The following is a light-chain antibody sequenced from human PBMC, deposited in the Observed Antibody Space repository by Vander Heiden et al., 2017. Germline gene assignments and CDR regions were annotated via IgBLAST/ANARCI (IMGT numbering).Light chain of an antibody. CDR1: SSDVGAYNY. Sequence: QSALTQPASVSGPPGQSITISCTGTSSDVGAYNYVSWYQQHPGKAPKLMIYDVSNRPSGVSNRFSGSKSGNTASLTISGLQAEDEADYYCSSYTSSSPHVVFGGGTKLTVL. CDR2: DVS. CDR3: SSYTSSSPHVV. V-gene: IGLV2-14*03. J-gene: IGLJ2*01.